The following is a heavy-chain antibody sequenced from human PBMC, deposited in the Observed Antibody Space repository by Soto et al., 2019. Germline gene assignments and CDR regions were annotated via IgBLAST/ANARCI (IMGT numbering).Heavy chain of an antibody. Sequence: GGSLKLSCAPSGFTVKGNYVGWARQASGRGMEWVSITFSAGMTYYTDSVKGRFTISKDISKNTLSLQMNSLRADDTAVYFCAGAYSYNYAFDYWGLGTPVTVSS. D-gene: IGHD1-1*01. CDR1: GFTVKGNY. CDR2: TFSAGMT. J-gene: IGHJ4*02. V-gene: IGHV3-53*01. CDR3: AGAYSYNYAFDY.